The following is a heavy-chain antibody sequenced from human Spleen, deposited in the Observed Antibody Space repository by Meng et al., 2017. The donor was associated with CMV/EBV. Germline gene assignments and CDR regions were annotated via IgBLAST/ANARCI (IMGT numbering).Heavy chain of an antibody. D-gene: IGHD3-22*01. V-gene: IGHV4-34*01. Sequence: GLCRPSETRSLTCTVYGESFSGYYWNWIRQPPGKGLEWIGEINHSGSTNYNPSLKSRVTISVDTSKNQFSLKLSSVTAADTAVYYCARGRDYYDSSGSLDYWGQGTLVTVSS. CDR2: INHSGST. CDR1: GESFSGYY. J-gene: IGHJ4*02. CDR3: ARGRDYYDSSGSLDY.